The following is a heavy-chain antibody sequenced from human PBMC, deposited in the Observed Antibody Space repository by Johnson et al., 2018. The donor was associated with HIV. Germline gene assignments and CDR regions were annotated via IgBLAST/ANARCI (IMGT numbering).Heavy chain of an antibody. CDR1: GFTFSKYG. Sequence: QVYLVESGGGVVQPGKSLRLTCEASGFTFSKYGMHWVRQTPGKGLEWVAVIWFDGTNEHYADSVKGRFTISRDNAKNSLYLQMNSLRAEDTALYYCARDLGSGYNDAFDIWGQGTMVTVSS. D-gene: IGHD3-22*01. V-gene: IGHV3-33*01. CDR3: ARDLGSGYNDAFDI. CDR2: IWFDGTNE. J-gene: IGHJ3*02.